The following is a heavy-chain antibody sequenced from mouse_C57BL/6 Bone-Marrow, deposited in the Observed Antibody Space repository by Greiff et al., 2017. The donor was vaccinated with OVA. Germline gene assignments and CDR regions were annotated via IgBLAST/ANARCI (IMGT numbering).Heavy chain of an antibody. D-gene: IGHD5-1*01. Sequence: EVKLMESGPELVKPGASVKIPCKASGYTFTDYNMDWVKQSHGKSLEWIGDINPNNGGTIYNQKFKGKATLTVDKSSSTAYMELRSLTSEDTAVYYCARGPDEYVFEYWGQGTIVTVSA. CDR2: INPNNGGT. CDR3: ARGPDEYVFEY. J-gene: IGHJ3*01. V-gene: IGHV1-18*01. CDR1: GYTFTDYN.